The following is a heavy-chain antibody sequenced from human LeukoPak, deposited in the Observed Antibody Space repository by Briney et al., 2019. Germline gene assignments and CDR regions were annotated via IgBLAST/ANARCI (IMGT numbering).Heavy chain of an antibody. CDR2: ICGSGTGT. V-gene: IGHV3-23*01. Sequence: GGCLRLSCAASGFTFSSYDMSWVRQAPGKGLGWVATICGSGTGTYYADSVKGRFTISRDNSKNTLYLQMNSLGAEDTAIYYCAKGSMGVILAPFDSWGQGSLVTVSS. CDR1: GFTFSSYD. J-gene: IGHJ4*02. CDR3: AKGSMGVILAPFDS. D-gene: IGHD3-10*01.